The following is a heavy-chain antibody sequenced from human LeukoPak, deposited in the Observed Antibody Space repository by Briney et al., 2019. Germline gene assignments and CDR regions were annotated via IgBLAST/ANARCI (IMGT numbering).Heavy chain of an antibody. V-gene: IGHV1-8*01. J-gene: IGHJ4*02. D-gene: IGHD2-15*01. CDR1: GYTFPSFD. CDR2: MNPNSGNT. Sequence: GASVKVSCKASGYTFPSFDINWVRQAPGQGLEWMGWMNPNSGNTGYAQKFQGRLTMTRNTSISTAYMELSSLRSEDTAVYYCASARKDCSGGSCYSGYDYWGQGTLVTVSS. CDR3: ASARKDCSGGSCYSGYDY.